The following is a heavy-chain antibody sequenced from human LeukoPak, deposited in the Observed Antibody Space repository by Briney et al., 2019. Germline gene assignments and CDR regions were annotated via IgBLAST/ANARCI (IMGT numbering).Heavy chain of an antibody. D-gene: IGHD5-24*01. CDR2: ISSSSSTI. Sequence: PGGSLRLSCAASGFTFSSYSMNWVRQAPGKGLEWVSYISSSSSTIYYADSVKGRFTISRDNAKNSLYLQMNSPRAEDTAVYYCARDDARDGYNAYGMDVWGQGTTVTVSS. CDR3: ARDDARDGYNAYGMDV. J-gene: IGHJ6*02. V-gene: IGHV3-48*04. CDR1: GFTFSSYS.